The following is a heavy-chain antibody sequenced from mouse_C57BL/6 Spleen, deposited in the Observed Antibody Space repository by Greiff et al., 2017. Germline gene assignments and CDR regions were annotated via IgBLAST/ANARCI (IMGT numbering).Heavy chain of an antibody. CDR3: ASMGYFDV. Sequence: QVQLKESGPGLVQPSQSLSITCTVSGFSLTSYGVHWVRQSPGKGLEWLGVIWRGGSTAYNAAFISRLGISKDNSKSQVFFKMNSLQADDTAIYYCASMGYFDVWGTGTTVTVSS. J-gene: IGHJ1*03. CDR2: IWRGGST. CDR1: GFSLTSYG. V-gene: IGHV2-2*01.